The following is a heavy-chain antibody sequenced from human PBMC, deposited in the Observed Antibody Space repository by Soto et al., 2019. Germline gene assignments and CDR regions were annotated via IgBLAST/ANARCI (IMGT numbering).Heavy chain of an antibody. CDR1: GFTVSSNY. D-gene: IGHD1-26*01. CDR2: IYSGGGGTT. V-gene: IGHV3-66*01. CDR3: TREFRTSGSRDAFDI. Sequence: EVQVVESGGGLVQPGGSLRLSGVASGFTVSSNYMTWVRQAPGKGLEWVSVIYSGGGGTTFYADSVKGRFTISRDNSKNTLYLEMNSLRAEDTAVYYCTREFRTSGSRDAFDIWGQGTMVTVSS. J-gene: IGHJ3*02.